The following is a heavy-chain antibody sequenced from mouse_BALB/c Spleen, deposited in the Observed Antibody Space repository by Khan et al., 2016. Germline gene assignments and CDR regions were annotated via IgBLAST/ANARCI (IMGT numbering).Heavy chain of an antibody. D-gene: IGHD2-14*01. CDR1: GFAFSSYW. V-gene: IGHV1-80*01. CDR2: IYPGDGDT. CDR3: ARGTPFAN. Sequence: QVQLQQSGAELVRPGSSVKISCKASGFAFSSYWMNWVKQRPGQGLEWIGQIYPGDGDTTYNGKFKGKATLTADKSSSTAYMQLSSLTSEDSAVYFCARGTPFANWGQGTLVTVSA. J-gene: IGHJ3*01.